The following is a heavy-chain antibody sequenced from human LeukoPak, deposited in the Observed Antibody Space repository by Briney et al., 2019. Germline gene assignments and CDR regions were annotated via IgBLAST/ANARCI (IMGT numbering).Heavy chain of an antibody. V-gene: IGHV3-15*01. Sequence: PGGSLRLSCAASGFTFSSYAMSWVRQAPGKGLEWVGHIKNKSYGGTTDYAAPVKGRFIISRDDSKNTLYLQMNRLRTEDTAVYYCARGLCSSTGCYQGPFDFWGQGMLVTVSS. D-gene: IGHD2-2*01. CDR3: ARGLCSSTGCYQGPFDF. CDR2: IKNKSYGGTT. CDR1: GFTFSSYA. J-gene: IGHJ4*02.